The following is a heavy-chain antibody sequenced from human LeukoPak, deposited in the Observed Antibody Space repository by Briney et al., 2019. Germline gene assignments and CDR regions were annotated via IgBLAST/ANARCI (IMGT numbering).Heavy chain of an antibody. Sequence: PSETLSLTCTVSGGSISSHYWSWIRQPPGKGPEWIGYIYYSGSTNYNPSLKSRVTISVDTSKNQFSLKLSSVTAADTAVYYCARDPTYYDILTGYYKSGAFDIWGQGTMVTVSS. V-gene: IGHV4-59*11. CDR1: GGSISSHY. CDR2: IYYSGST. D-gene: IGHD3-9*01. J-gene: IGHJ3*02. CDR3: ARDPTYYDILTGYYKSGAFDI.